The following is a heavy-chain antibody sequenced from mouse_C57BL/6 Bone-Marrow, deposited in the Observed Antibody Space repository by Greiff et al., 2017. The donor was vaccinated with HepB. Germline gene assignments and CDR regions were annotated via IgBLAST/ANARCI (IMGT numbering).Heavy chain of an antibody. CDR2: INYDGSST. V-gene: IGHV5-16*01. CDR1: GFTFSDYY. D-gene: IGHD3-2*02. CDR3: AREVDSSGFYAMDY. J-gene: IGHJ4*01. Sequence: EVQLQESEGGLVQPGSSMKLSCTASGFTFSDYYMAWVRQVPEKGLEWVANINYDGSSTYYLDSLKSRFIISRDNAKNILYLQMSSLKSEDTATYYCAREVDSSGFYAMDYWGQGTSVTVSS.